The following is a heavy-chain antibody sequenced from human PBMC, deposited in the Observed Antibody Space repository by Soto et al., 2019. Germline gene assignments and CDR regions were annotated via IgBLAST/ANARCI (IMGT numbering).Heavy chain of an antibody. CDR1: GESFSGYY. D-gene: IGHD3-16*02. J-gene: IGHJ4*02. Sequence: PSETLSLTCAVYGESFSGYYWSWIRQPPGKGLEWIGEINHSGSTNYNPSLKSRVTISVDTSKNQFSLKLSSVTAADTAVYYCARGRIYDYVWGSSRYNFDYSGQGTLVSVSS. V-gene: IGHV4-34*01. CDR2: INHSGST. CDR3: ARGRIYDYVWGSSRYNFDY.